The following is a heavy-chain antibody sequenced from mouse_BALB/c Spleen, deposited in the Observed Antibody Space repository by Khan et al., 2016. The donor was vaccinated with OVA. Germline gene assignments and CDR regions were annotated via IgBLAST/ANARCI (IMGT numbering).Heavy chain of an antibody. CDR3: AKGGLGLCSYAMDY. D-gene: IGHD3-1*01. CDR1: GYSITSYY. CDR2: IDPFNGGT. V-gene: IGHV1S135*01. Sequence: EVKLLESGPDLMKPGTSVKISCKASGYSITSYYMHWVKQSHGKSLEWIGYIDPFNGGTSYNQKFKGKATLTVDKSSSTAYMHLSSLTSEDSAVYSCAKGGLGLCSYAMDYWGQGTSVTGAS. J-gene: IGHJ4*01.